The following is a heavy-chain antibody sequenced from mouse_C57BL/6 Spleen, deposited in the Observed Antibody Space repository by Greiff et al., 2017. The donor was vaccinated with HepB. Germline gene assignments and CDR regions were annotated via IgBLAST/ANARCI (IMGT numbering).Heavy chain of an antibody. J-gene: IGHJ2*01. CDR2: IRNKANNHAT. CDR1: GFTFSDAW. D-gene: IGHD2-3*01. V-gene: IGHV6-6*01. CDR3: TRGYDGYLYYFDY. Sequence: EVQGVESGGGLVQPGGSMKLSCAASGFTFSDAWMDWVRQSPEKGLEWVAEIRNKANNHATYYAESVKGRFTISRDDSKSSVYLQMNSLRAEDTGIYYCTRGYDGYLYYFDYWGQGTTLTVSS.